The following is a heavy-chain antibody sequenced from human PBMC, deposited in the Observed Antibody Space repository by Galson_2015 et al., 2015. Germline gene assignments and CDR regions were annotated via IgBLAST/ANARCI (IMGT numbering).Heavy chain of an antibody. CDR3: ARGRGIVVVPAAIYNWFDP. Sequence: SLRLSCAASGFTFSSYGMHWVRQAPGKGLEWVAVISYDGSNKYYADSVKGRFTISRDNSKNTLYLQMNSLRAEDTAVYYCARGRGIVVVPAAIYNWFDPWGQGTLVTVSS. V-gene: IGHV3-30*03. D-gene: IGHD2-2*01. CDR1: GFTFSSYG. J-gene: IGHJ5*02. CDR2: ISYDGSNK.